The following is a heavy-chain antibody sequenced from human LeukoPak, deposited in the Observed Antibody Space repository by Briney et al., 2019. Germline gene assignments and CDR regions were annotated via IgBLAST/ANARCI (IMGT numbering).Heavy chain of an antibody. V-gene: IGHV3-53*01. D-gene: IGHD6-13*01. CDR3: ARAEQQLVLFYWYYGMDV. Sequence: GGSLRLSCAASGFTVSSNYMSWVRQAPGKGLEWVSVIYSGGSTYYADSVKGRFTISRDNSKNTLYLQMNSLRAEDTAVYYCARAEQQLVLFYWYYGMDVWGQGTTVTVSS. CDR1: GFTVSSNY. J-gene: IGHJ6*02. CDR2: IYSGGST.